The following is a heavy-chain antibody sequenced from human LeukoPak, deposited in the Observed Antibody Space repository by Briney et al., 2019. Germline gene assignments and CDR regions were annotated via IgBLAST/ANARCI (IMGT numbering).Heavy chain of an antibody. CDR1: GYTFTSYG. Sequence: ASVKVSCKASGYTFTSYGFIWVRQAPGQGLEWMGWISGYNGNTNYAQKFQGRVTMTTDTSTSTAYMELSSLRSEDTAVYYCARGVDIVATSPYYYYGMDVWGQGTTVTVSS. V-gene: IGHV1-18*01. D-gene: IGHD5-12*01. CDR2: ISGYNGNT. CDR3: ARGVDIVATSPYYYYGMDV. J-gene: IGHJ6*02.